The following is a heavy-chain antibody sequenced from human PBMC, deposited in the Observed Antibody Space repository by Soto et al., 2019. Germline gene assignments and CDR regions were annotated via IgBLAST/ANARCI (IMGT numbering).Heavy chain of an antibody. V-gene: IGHV4-4*02. CDR1: GGSISSSNW. CDR2: IYHSGST. CDR3: ARFYYDYVWGSFDY. D-gene: IGHD3-16*01. J-gene: IGHJ4*02. Sequence: SETLSLTCAVSGGSISSSNWWSWVRQPPGKGLEWIGEIYHSGSTNYNPSLKSRVTISVDKSKNQFSLKLSSVTAADTAVYYCARFYYDYVWGSFDYWGQGTLVTVSS.